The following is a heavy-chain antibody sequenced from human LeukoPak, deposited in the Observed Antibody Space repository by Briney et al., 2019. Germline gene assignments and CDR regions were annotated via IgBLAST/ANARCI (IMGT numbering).Heavy chain of an antibody. CDR3: ARSPPHRGYSYGSNHFDY. CDR2: INHSGGT. D-gene: IGHD5-18*01. V-gene: IGHV4-30-4*08. Sequence: TSQTLSLTCTVSGGSISSGDYYWSWIRQPPVKGLEWIGEINHSGGTNYNPSLKSRVTISVDTSKKQFSLKLSSVTAADTAVYYCARSPPHRGYSYGSNHFDYWGQGTLVTVSS. J-gene: IGHJ4*02. CDR1: GGSISSGDYY.